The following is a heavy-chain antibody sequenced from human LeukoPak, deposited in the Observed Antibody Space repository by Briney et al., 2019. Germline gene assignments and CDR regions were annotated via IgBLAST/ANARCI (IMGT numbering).Heavy chain of an antibody. CDR2: ISSSSSYI. Sequence: PGGSLRLSCAASGFTFSSYSMNWVRQAPGKGLEWVSSISSSSSYIYYADSVKGRFTISRDNAKNSLYLQMNSLRAEDTAVYYCARAGILWLGELVSSYYYGMDVWGQGTTVTVSS. D-gene: IGHD3-10*01. J-gene: IGHJ6*02. V-gene: IGHV3-21*01. CDR3: ARAGILWLGELVSSYYYGMDV. CDR1: GFTFSSYS.